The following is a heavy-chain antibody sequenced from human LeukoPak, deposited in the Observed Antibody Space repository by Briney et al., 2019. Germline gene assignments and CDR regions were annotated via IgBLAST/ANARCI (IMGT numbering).Heavy chain of an antibody. CDR3: AKSPITMIVVVIFDY. J-gene: IGHJ4*02. CDR1: GFTFSSYG. CDR2: ISYDGSNK. V-gene: IGHV3-30*18. D-gene: IGHD3-22*01. Sequence: GRSVRLSCAASGFTFSSYGMHWVRQAPGKGLEWVAGISYDGSNKYYADTVKGRFTISRDNSKNTLYLQMNSLRAEDTAVYYCAKSPITMIVVVIFDYWGQGTLVTVSS.